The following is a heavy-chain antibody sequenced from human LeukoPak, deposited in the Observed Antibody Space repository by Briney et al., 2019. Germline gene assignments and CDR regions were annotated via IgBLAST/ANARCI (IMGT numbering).Heavy chain of an antibody. D-gene: IGHD3-10*01. CDR1: GGSISSHY. CDR2: IYYSGST. CDR3: ARDSTYGSGGVYYYYMDV. V-gene: IGHV4-59*11. Sequence: SETPSLTCTVSGGSISSHYWSWIRQPPGKGLEWIGYIYYSGSTNYNPSLKSRVTISVDTSKNQFSLKLSSVTAADTAVYYCARDSTYGSGGVYYYYMDVWGRGTTVTVSS. J-gene: IGHJ6*03.